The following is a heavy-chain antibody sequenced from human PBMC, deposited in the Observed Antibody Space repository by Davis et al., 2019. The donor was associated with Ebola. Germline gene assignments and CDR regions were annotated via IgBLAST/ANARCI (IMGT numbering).Heavy chain of an antibody. D-gene: IGHD3-22*01. CDR1: GFTFSSYS. Sequence: GGSLRLSCAASGFTFSSYSMNWVRQAPGKGLEWVSSISSSSSYIYYADSVKGRFTISRDNAKNSLYLQMNSLRAEDTAVYYCARDTPNYYDSSGLFTYYYYGMDVWGKGTTVTVSS. CDR3: ARDTPNYYDSSGLFTYYYYGMDV. V-gene: IGHV3-21*01. J-gene: IGHJ6*04. CDR2: ISSSSSYI.